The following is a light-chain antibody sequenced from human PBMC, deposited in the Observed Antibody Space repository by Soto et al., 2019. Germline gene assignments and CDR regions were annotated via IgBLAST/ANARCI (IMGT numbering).Light chain of an antibody. CDR2: KAS. J-gene: IGKJ1*01. CDR3: QQYSGHPWT. V-gene: IGKV1-5*03. Sequence: DIQMTQSPSTLSASVGDSVSITCRASQSITTWLAWYQQKPGKAPNLLIYKASNLESGVPSRFSGSGSGTEFTLTISSLQPDDFATYSCQQYSGHPWTFGQGTKVEIK. CDR1: QSITTW.